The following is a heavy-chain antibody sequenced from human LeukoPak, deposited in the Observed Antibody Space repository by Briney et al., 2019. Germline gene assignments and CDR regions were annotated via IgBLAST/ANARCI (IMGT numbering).Heavy chain of an antibody. CDR1: GFTFSDYY. CDR2: ISRSGNSI. D-gene: IGHD5-24*01. CDR3: ARDQRWLQSRQETTRIN. V-gene: IGHV3-11*04. J-gene: IGHJ4*02. Sequence: GGSLRLSCAASGFTFSDYYMTWIRQAPGKGLEWVSYISRSGNSIYYADSVKGRFTISRDNAKNSLYLQMNSLRAEDTAVYYCARDQRWLQSRQETTRINWGQGTLVTVSS.